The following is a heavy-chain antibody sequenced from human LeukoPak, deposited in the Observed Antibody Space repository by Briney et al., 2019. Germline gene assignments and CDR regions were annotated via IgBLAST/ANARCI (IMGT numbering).Heavy chain of an antibody. Sequence: SETLSLTCTVSGYSISSGYYWGWIRQPPGKGLEWIGSIYHSGSTYYNPSLKSRVTISVDTSKNQFSLKLSSVTAADTAVYYCARDFYGSGSQYSPGEYYFDYWGQGTLVTVSS. CDR2: IYHSGST. V-gene: IGHV4-38-2*02. CDR1: GYSISSGYY. CDR3: ARDFYGSGSQYSPGEYYFDY. D-gene: IGHD3-10*01. J-gene: IGHJ4*02.